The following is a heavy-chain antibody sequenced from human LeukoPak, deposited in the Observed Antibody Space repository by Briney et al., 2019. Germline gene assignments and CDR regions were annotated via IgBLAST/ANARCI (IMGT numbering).Heavy chain of an antibody. D-gene: IGHD3-3*01. CDR2: IYYSGST. CDR1: GGSISSSSYY. Sequence: SETLSLTCTVSGGSISSSSYYWGWIRQPPGKGLEWIGSIYYSGSTYYNPSLKSRVTISVDTSKNQFSLKLSSVTAADTAVYYCARLESRWPARNWGQGTLVTVSS. V-gene: IGHV4-39*01. CDR3: ARLESRWPARN. J-gene: IGHJ4*02.